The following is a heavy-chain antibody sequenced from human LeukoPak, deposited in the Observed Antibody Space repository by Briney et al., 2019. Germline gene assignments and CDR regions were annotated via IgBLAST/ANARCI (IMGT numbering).Heavy chain of an antibody. CDR2: ISGSGGST. Sequence: GGSLRLSCAASGFSLSNYAMTWVRQAPGKGLEWVSGISGSGGSTYYADSVKDRFTISRDNSKNTLYLQMNSLRAEDTAVYYWAKGYSRGWWGLYFDYWGQGTLVTVSS. CDR1: GFSLSNYA. D-gene: IGHD6-19*01. V-gene: IGHV3-23*01. J-gene: IGHJ4*02. CDR3: AKGYSRGWWGLYFDY.